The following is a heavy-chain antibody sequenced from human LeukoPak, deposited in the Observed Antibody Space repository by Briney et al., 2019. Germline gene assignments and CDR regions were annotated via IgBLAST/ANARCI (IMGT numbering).Heavy chain of an antibody. CDR3: ARGGYSGYYYYYMDV. CDR1: GGTFSSYA. J-gene: IGHJ6*03. D-gene: IGHD5-12*01. V-gene: IGHV1-69*01. CDR2: IIPVFGTA. Sequence: SVKVSCKASGGTFSSYAISWVRQAPGQGLEWMGGIIPVFGTANYAQKFQGRVTITADESTSTAYMELSSLRSEDTAVYYCARGGYSGYYYYYMDVWGKGTTVTVSS.